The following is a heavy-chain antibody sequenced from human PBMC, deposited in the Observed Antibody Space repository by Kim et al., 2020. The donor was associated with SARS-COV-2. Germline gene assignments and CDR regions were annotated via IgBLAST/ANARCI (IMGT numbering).Heavy chain of an antibody. D-gene: IGHD3-3*01. Sequence: GGSLRLSCAASGFTFSSYSMNWVRQAPGKGLEWVSSISSSSSYIYYADSVKGRFTISRDNAKNSLYLQMNSLRAEDTAVYYCATNTGSGTIFGEGWFDPWGQGTLVTVSS. J-gene: IGHJ5*02. CDR2: ISSSSSYI. V-gene: IGHV3-21*01. CDR1: GFTFSSYS. CDR3: ATNTGSGTIFGEGWFDP.